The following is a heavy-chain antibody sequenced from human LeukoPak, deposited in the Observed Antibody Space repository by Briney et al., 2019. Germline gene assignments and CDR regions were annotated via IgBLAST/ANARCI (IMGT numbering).Heavy chain of an antibody. Sequence: ASVKVSCKASGYTFTSYGISWVRQAPGQGLEWMGWISAYNGNTNYAQKLQGRVTMTTDTSTSTAYMELRSLRSDDTAVYYCARSIVVVPAAMSSPLDYWSQGTLVTVSS. CDR2: ISAYNGNT. CDR1: GYTFTSYG. J-gene: IGHJ4*02. V-gene: IGHV1-18*01. D-gene: IGHD2-2*01. CDR3: ARSIVVVPAAMSSPLDY.